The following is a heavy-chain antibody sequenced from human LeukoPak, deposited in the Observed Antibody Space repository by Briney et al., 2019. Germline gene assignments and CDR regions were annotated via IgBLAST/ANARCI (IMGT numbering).Heavy chain of an antibody. V-gene: IGHV5-51*01. J-gene: IGHJ5*02. CDR1: GYSFTNYW. Sequence: GESLKISCKGTGYSFTNYWIGWVRQMPGKGLEWMGMISPHDSDTRYSPSFQGQVTIPADKSITTAYLQWSSLKASDTAIYYCARRCDSGGYRFWFDPWGQGTLVTVSS. CDR3: ARRCDSGGYRFWFDP. D-gene: IGHD3-16*02. CDR2: ISPHDSDT.